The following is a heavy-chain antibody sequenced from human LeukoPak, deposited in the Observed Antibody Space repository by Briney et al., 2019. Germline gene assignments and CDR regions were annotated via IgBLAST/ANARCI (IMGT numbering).Heavy chain of an antibody. CDR2: ISVYNGNT. Sequence: ASVKVSCKASGYAFTNYAISWVRQAPGQGLEWMGWISVYNGNTNYAQKLQGRVTMTADTSTTTAYTEPRSLRSDDTAVYYCARGYCSSATCRHFDYWGQGALVTVSS. V-gene: IGHV1-18*01. CDR3: ARGYCSSATCRHFDY. D-gene: IGHD2-2*01. CDR1: GYAFTNYA. J-gene: IGHJ4*02.